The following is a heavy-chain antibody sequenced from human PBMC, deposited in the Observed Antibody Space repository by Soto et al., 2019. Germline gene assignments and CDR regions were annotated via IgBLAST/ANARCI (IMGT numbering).Heavy chain of an antibody. V-gene: IGHV1-18*04. J-gene: IGHJ4*02. CDR1: GYTFTSYG. Sequence: QVQLVQSGAEVKKPGASVKVSCKASGYTFTSYGISWVRQAPGQGLEWMGWISAYNGNTNYAQKLQCRVTMTTDTSTSTAYMELRSLRSDDTAVYYCARDCSSTSCYLPFDYWGQGTLVTVSS. D-gene: IGHD2-2*01. CDR3: ARDCSSTSCYLPFDY. CDR2: ISAYNGNT.